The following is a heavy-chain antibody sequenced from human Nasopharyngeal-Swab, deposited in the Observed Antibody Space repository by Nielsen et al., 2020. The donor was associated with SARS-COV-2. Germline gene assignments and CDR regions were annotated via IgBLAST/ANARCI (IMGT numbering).Heavy chain of an antibody. J-gene: IGHJ2*01. CDR2: INHAGIT. Sequence: SETLSLTCAVFTGSFNPYYWTWIRQPPEKGLEWIGAINHAGITKYNPSLKSRVAISVDTSQTQFSLKLSSVTAADTAVYYCARETSVTTLWYFDLWGRGTLVTVSS. D-gene: IGHD4-17*01. CDR3: ARETSVTTLWYFDL. V-gene: IGHV4-34*01. CDR1: TGSFNPYY.